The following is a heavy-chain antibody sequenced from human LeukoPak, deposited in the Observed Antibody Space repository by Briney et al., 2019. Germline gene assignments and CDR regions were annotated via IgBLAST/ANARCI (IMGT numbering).Heavy chain of an antibody. J-gene: IGHJ4*02. V-gene: IGHV4-39*07. CDR3: ARDGSPYVSSGLDY. CDR1: GGSISSSSYY. CDR2: IYYSGST. D-gene: IGHD3-22*01. Sequence: PSETLSLTCTVSGGSISSSSYYWGWIRQPPGKGLEWIGSIYYSGSTYYNPSLKSRVTISVDTSKNQFSLKLSSVTAADTAVYYCARDGSPYVSSGLDYWGQGTLVTVSS.